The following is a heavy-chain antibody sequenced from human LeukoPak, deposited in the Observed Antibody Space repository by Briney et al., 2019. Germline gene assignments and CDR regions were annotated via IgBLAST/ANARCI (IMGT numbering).Heavy chain of an antibody. CDR3: ASFTLVRGVLWPFSFDY. D-gene: IGHD3-10*01. J-gene: IGHJ4*02. CDR2: FDPEDSET. Sequence: ASVKFSCKVSGYTLTELSMHWVRQAPGKGLEWMGGFDPEDSETIYAQKFQGRVTMTEDTSTDTAYMELSSLRSEDTAVYYCASFTLVRGVLWPFSFDYWGQGTLVTVSS. CDR1: GYTLTELS. V-gene: IGHV1-24*01.